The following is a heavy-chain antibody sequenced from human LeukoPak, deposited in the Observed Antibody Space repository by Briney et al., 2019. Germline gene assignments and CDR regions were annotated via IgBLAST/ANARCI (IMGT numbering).Heavy chain of an antibody. D-gene: IGHD6-19*01. J-gene: IGHJ6*03. CDR1: GYTFTGYY. CDR2: INPNSGNT. CDR3: ARGRVAGRYYYYYMDV. V-gene: IGHV1-8*02. Sequence: ASVKVSCKASGYTFTGYYMHWVRQAPGQGLEWMGWINPNSGNTGYAQKFQGRVTMTRNTSISTAYMELSSLRSEDTAVYYCARGRVAGRYYYYYMDVWGKGTTVTISS.